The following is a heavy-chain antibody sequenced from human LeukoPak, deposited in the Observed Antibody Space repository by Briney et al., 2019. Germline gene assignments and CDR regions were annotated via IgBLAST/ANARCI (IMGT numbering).Heavy chain of an antibody. Sequence: ASVKVSCKVSGYTLPEISIHWVRQAPGKGLEWMGGFDPENGERIYAQKFQGRVTLTEDTSTDTSDMELISLRSEDTAVYYCATALIPTRFFFGHFDYWGQGTLVTVSS. CDR3: ATALIPTRFFFGHFDY. CDR1: GYTLPEIS. V-gene: IGHV1-24*01. J-gene: IGHJ4*02. CDR2: FDPENGER. D-gene: IGHD3-10*01.